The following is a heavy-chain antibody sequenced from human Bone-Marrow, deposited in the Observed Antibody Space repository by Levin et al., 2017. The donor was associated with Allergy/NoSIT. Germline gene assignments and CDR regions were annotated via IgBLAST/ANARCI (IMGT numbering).Heavy chain of an antibody. D-gene: IGHD3-22*01. CDR2: ISYDGSEK. Sequence: PGGSLRLSCSASGFAFNYYGMHWVRQAPGKGLEWLAVISYDGSEKDYTDSVKGRFIISRDNSKNTVFLQMNSLRLEDTAIYYCARVATVLMIEDVDFFDHWGQGVLVTVSS. V-gene: IGHV3-30*03. J-gene: IGHJ4*02. CDR3: ARVATVLMIEDVDFFDH. CDR1: GFAFNYYG.